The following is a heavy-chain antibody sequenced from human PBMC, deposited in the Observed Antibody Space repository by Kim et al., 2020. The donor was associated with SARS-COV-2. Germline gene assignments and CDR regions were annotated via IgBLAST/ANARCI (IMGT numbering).Heavy chain of an antibody. V-gene: IGHV1-2*02. Sequence: NYAQKFKGRVTLTRDTSISTAYMELSRLRSDDTALYYCAREGLEEVTWGYWGQGTLVTVSS. J-gene: IGHJ4*02. D-gene: IGHD1-1*01. CDR3: AREGLEEVTWGY.